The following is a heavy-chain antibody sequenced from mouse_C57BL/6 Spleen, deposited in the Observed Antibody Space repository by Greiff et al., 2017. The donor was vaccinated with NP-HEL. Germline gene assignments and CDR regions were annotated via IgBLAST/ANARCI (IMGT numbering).Heavy chain of an antibody. Sequence: EVKLMESGGGLVQPGGSLSLSCAASGFTFTDYYMSWVRQPPGQALEWLGFIRNKANGYTTEYSASVKGRFTISRDNSQSILYLQMNALRAEDSATYYCARYSPQPYYFDYWGQGTTLTVSS. J-gene: IGHJ2*01. CDR1: GFTFTDYY. CDR2: IRNKANGYTT. CDR3: ARYSPQPYYFDY. D-gene: IGHD6-1*01. V-gene: IGHV7-3*01.